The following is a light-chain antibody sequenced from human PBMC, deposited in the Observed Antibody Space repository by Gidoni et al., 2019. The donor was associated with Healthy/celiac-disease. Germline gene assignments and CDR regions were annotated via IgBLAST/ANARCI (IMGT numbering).Light chain of an antibody. CDR2: FGS. CDR3: MQALQTPDT. CDR1: QSLLHSNGYNY. J-gene: IGKJ5*01. Sequence: DIVMTQSPLSLPVTPGEPASISCRSSQSLLHSNGYNYLDWYLQKPGQSPQLLIYFGSNRASGVPDRFSGSGSGTDFTLKISRVEAEDVGVYYCMQALQTPDTFGQGTRLGIK. V-gene: IGKV2-28*01.